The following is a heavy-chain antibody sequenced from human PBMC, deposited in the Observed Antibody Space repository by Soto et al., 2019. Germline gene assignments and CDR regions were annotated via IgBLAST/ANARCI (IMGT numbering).Heavy chain of an antibody. Sequence: PWLSLRLSCAASGFTVISNYMRWVRQTPGKGLEWVSVIYGGGSTYYADSVKGRFTISRDNSKNTLYLQMNSLRAEDTAVYYCARDSSSSWYYYGMDVWGQGTTVTVSS. CDR2: IYGGGST. J-gene: IGHJ6*02. D-gene: IGHD6-13*01. CDR3: ARDSSSSWYYYGMDV. CDR1: GFTVISNY. V-gene: IGHV3-53*01.